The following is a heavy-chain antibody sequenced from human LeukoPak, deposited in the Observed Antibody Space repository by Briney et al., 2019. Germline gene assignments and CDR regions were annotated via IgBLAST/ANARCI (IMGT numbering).Heavy chain of an antibody. CDR2: VNHSGNT. CDR3: AGARRGELLPYFDY. Sequence: PSQTLSLTCAVSTESFTGYYWTWLRHSPEKGLEWIGEVNHSGNTNYSPSLKSRVTISVDTSKNQFSLKLSSVTAADTAVYYCAGARRGELLPYFDYWGQGTLVTVSS. D-gene: IGHD1-26*01. J-gene: IGHJ4*02. CDR1: TESFTGYY. V-gene: IGHV4-34*01.